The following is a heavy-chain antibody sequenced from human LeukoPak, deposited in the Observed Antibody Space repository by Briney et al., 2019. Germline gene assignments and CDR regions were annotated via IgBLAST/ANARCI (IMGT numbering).Heavy chain of an antibody. Sequence: SETQSLTCTVSGGSISSYYWSWIRQPAGKGLEWIGRIYTSGSTNYNPSLKSRVTMSVDTSKNQFSLKLSSVTAADTAVYYCARVVAGTGTYYYYYYMDVWGKGTTVTVSS. V-gene: IGHV4-4*07. CDR3: ARVVAGTGTYYYYYYMDV. CDR1: GGSISSYY. D-gene: IGHD6-19*01. CDR2: IYTSGST. J-gene: IGHJ6*03.